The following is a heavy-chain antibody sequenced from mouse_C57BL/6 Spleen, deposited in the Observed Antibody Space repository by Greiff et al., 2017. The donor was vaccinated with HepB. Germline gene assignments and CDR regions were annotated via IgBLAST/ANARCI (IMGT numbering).Heavy chain of an antibody. Sequence: QVQLQQPGAELVMPGASVKLSCKASGYTFTSYWMHWVKQRPGQGLEWIGEIDPSDSYTNYNQKFKGKSTLTVDKSSSTAYMQLSSLTSEDSAVYYCARVYSNYLAWFAYWGQGTLVTVSA. D-gene: IGHD2-5*01. J-gene: IGHJ3*01. CDR2: IDPSDSYT. V-gene: IGHV1-69*01. CDR3: ARVYSNYLAWFAY. CDR1: GYTFTSYW.